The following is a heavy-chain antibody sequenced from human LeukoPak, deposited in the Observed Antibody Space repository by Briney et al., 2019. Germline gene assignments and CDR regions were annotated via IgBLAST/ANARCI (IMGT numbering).Heavy chain of an antibody. Sequence: GGSLRLSCRASGFTFGDYAMNWVRQAPGEGLEWVGFIRSKVYGGAPEYAASVKGRFSISRDDSKSIVYLQMNSLKTDDTAVYYCARGGTDYYNYKWPLWGQGTQVTVSS. CDR1: GFTFGDYA. CDR2: IRSKVYGGAP. J-gene: IGHJ4*02. CDR3: ARGGTDYYNYKWPL. V-gene: IGHV3-49*04. D-gene: IGHD5-24*01.